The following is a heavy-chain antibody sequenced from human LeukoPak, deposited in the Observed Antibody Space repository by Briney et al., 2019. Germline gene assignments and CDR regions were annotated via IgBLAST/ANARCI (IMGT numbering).Heavy chain of an antibody. Sequence: ASVTVSCTASGYTFTSYGISWVRQAPGQGLEWMGWISAYSGNTNYAQKLQGIVTMTTDTSTSTAYMELRSLRSDDTAVYYCARAGRARGGRDWFDPWGQGTLVTVSS. CDR3: ARAGRARGGRDWFDP. CDR1: GYTFTSYG. V-gene: IGHV1-18*01. J-gene: IGHJ5*02. CDR2: ISAYSGNT. D-gene: IGHD3-10*01.